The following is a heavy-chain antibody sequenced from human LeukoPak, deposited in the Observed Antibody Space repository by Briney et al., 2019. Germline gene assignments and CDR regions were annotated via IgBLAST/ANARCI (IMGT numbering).Heavy chain of an antibody. V-gene: IGHV3-9*01. D-gene: IGHD3-10*01. CDR3: AKDIASGFGELAGWTYYYGMDV. Sequence: QPGGSLRLSCEASGLIFDNHAMYWVRQPPGKGLEWVSGINWRGDIKGYADSVKGRFTISRDNAKNSLFLQINSLKFEDTAVYYCAKDIASGFGELAGWTYYYGMDVWGQGTTVTVSS. J-gene: IGHJ6*02. CDR1: GLIFDNHA. CDR2: INWRGDIK.